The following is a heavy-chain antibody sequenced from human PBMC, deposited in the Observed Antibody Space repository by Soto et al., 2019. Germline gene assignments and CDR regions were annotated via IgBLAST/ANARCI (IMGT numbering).Heavy chain of an antibody. V-gene: IGHV4-59*08. J-gene: IGHJ4*02. CDR2: VHSSGST. Sequence: ETLSLTCIVSGDSISGYYWGWIRQPPGKGLEWIGYVHSSGSTNYNPSLKSRVTISVDTSKNHFSLNLSSVTAADTAVYYCARYASGSYAFDHWGQGTLVTVSS. D-gene: IGHD3-10*01. CDR1: GDSISGYY. CDR3: ARYASGSYAFDH.